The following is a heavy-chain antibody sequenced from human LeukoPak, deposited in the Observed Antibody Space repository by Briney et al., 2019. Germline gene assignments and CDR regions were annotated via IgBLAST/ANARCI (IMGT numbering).Heavy chain of an antibody. V-gene: IGHV4-39*07. CDR1: GASISSTSYC. J-gene: IGHJ4*02. CDR3: ARGSMGSSWYSEIDH. D-gene: IGHD6-13*01. Sequence: PSETLSLTCVVSGASISSTSYCWGWIRQPPGKGLEWIGSLYYSGTAYYNPSLKSRVTISLDTSKNQFSLNLISVTAADTAVYYCARGSMGSSWYSEIDHWGQGTLVTVSS. CDR2: LYYSGTA.